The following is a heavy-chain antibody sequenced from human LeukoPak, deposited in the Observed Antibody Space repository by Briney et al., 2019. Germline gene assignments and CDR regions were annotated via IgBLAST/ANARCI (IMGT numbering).Heavy chain of an antibody. CDR2: TYYRSKWYN. CDR1: GDSVSSKNGA. V-gene: IGHV6-1*01. D-gene: IGHD6-19*01. Sequence: SQTLSLTCVVSGDSVSSKNGAWNWIRQSPSRGLEWLGRTYYRSKWYNDYAESMEGRMTISQDTSKNQYSLHRNSVAPDDTAVYYCARDFGTTGWHTFDYWGQGTLVTVSS. J-gene: IGHJ4*02. CDR3: ARDFGTTGWHTFDY.